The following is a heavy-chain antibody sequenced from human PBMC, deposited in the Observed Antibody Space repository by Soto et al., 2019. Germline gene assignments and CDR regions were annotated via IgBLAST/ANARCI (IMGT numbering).Heavy chain of an antibody. J-gene: IGHJ3*02. V-gene: IGHV1-18*01. CDR3: AREVLVMAITPPFEDAFEI. Sequence: ASVKVSCKASGYTFTSYGISWVRQAPGQGLEWMGWISAYNGNTNYAQKLQGRVTMTTDTSTSTAYMELRSLRSDDTAVYYCAREVLVMAITPPFEDAFEIWGQGTMVTGSS. D-gene: IGHD1-20*01. CDR1: GYTFTSYG. CDR2: ISAYNGNT.